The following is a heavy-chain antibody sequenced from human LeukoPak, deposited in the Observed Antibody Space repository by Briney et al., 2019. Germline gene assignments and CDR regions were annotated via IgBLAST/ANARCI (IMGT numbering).Heavy chain of an antibody. D-gene: IGHD3-10*02. CDR3: TVSPHYHVDY. CDR1: GFTFSNAW. J-gene: IGHJ4*02. CDR2: IKSKTDDLTT. Sequence: GGSLRLSCAASGFTFSNAWMSWVRQAPGKGLEWVGRIKSKTDDLTTDYAAPVKGRFTISRDDSKITLYLQMNSLKTEDTAVYYCTVSPHYHVDYWGQGTLVTVSS. V-gene: IGHV3-15*01.